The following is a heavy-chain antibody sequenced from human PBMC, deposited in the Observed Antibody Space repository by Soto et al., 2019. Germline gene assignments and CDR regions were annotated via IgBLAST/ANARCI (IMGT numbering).Heavy chain of an antibody. CDR3: VRGLWSGPAAD. Sequence: GESLKISCKGSGYSFGSYWIGWVRQMPGKGLDWMGLIYPGDSILKYSPSFEGQVTISADTSISTAYLEWSNMRASDTAMYYCVRGLWSGPAADWGLGTLVTVSS. CDR1: GYSFGSYW. J-gene: IGHJ4*02. CDR2: IYPGDSIL. V-gene: IGHV5-51*01. D-gene: IGHD3-3*01.